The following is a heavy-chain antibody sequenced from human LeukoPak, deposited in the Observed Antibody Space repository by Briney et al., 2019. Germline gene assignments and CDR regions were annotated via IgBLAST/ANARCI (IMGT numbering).Heavy chain of an antibody. CDR2: ISSSSSYI. Sequence: GSLRLSCAASGFTFSRYSVNWVRQAPGKGLGWVSSISSSSSYIYYADSVKGRFIISRDNSRHTLYLQMNSLRAEDTAVYYCARGSGRITIFGVPYWGQGTLVTVSS. J-gene: IGHJ4*02. V-gene: IGHV3-21*01. D-gene: IGHD3-3*01. CDR3: ARGSGRITIFGVPY. CDR1: GFTFSRYS.